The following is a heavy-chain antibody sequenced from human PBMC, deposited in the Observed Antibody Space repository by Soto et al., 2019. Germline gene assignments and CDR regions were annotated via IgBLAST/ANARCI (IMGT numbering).Heavy chain of an antibody. D-gene: IGHD1-1*01. CDR3: AKRATGTYFDY. J-gene: IGHJ4*02. Sequence: GGSLRLSCAASGFTFNNYAMSWVRQAPGKGLEWVSVISGSGDSTYYADSVKGRFTISRDNSKNTLYLQMNSLRAEDTAVYYCAKRATGTYFDYWGQGTLVTVSS. CDR1: GFTFNNYA. V-gene: IGHV3-23*01. CDR2: ISGSGDST.